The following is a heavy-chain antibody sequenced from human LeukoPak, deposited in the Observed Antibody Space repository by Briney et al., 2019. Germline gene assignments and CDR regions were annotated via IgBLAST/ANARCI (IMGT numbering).Heavy chain of an antibody. V-gene: IGHV1-18*01. CDR3: ARTEDTAMASRYYYYYMDV. Sequence: ASVKVSCKASGYTYTSYGISWVRQAPGQGLEWMGLISAYNGNTNYAQKLQGRVTMTTDTSTSTAYMELRSLRSDDTAVYYCARTEDTAMASRYYYYYMDVWGKGTTVTVSS. CDR2: ISAYNGNT. D-gene: IGHD5-18*01. J-gene: IGHJ6*03. CDR1: GYTYTSYG.